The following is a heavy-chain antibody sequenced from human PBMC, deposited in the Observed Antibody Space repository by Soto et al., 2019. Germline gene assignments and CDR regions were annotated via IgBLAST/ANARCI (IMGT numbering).Heavy chain of an antibody. CDR2: IYYSGST. CDR1: GGSINSGDYY. D-gene: IGHD2-8*01. J-gene: IGHJ5*02. Sequence: SETLSLTCTVSGGSINSGDYYWSWIRQHPGKGLEWIGYIYYSGSTSYNPSLKSRVTISVDTSKNQFSLKLNSVTAAGTAVYYCARTEYCTNGVCLRYNWFDPWGRGTLVTVSS. V-gene: IGHV4-30-4*01. CDR3: ARTEYCTNGVCLRYNWFDP.